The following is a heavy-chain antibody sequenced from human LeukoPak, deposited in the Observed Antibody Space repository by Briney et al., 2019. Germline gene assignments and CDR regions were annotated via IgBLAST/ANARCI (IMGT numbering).Heavy chain of an antibody. CDR3: GDGRSLDY. CDR1: GGSFSGYY. V-gene: IGHV4-34*01. J-gene: IGHJ4*02. CDR2: INHSGST. Sequence: SETLSLTCAVYGGSFSGYYWSWIRQPPGKGLEWIGEINHSGSTNYNPSLKSRVTISVDTSKNQFSLKLSSVTAADTAVYHCGDGRSLDYWGQGTLVTVSS.